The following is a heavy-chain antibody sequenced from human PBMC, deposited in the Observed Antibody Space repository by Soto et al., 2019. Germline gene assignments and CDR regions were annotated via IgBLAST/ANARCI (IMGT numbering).Heavy chain of an antibody. CDR2: FHHSGST. CDR3: ARDSRYDILTGYRLGNYYYYYGMDV. CDR1: GGPFLVAY. J-gene: IGHJ6*02. D-gene: IGHD3-9*01. V-gene: IGHV4-34*01. Sequence: SETLSLTCAVHGGPFLVAYWSWIGQPPGHVRGCIGEFHHSGSTNYNPSLKSRVTISVDTSKNQFSLKLSSVTAADTAVYYCARDSRYDILTGYRLGNYYYYYGMDVWGQGTTVT.